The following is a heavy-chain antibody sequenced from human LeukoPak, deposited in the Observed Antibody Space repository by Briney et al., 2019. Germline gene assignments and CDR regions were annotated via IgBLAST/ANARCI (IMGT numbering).Heavy chain of an antibody. D-gene: IGHD2-2*01. V-gene: IGHV1-69*04. J-gene: IGHJ6*03. CDR2: IIPTLGIA. Sequence: GASVKVSCKASGGTFSSYTISWVRQAPGQGLEWMGRIIPTLGIANYAQKFQGRVTITADKSTSTAYMELSSLRSEDTAVYYCARDGEDIVVVPAAIRYCYYYMDVWGKGTTVTVSS. CDR3: ARDGEDIVVVPAAIRYCYYYMDV. CDR1: GGTFSSYT.